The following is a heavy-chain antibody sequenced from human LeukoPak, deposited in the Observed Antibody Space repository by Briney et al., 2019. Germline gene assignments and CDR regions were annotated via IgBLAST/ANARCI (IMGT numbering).Heavy chain of an antibody. CDR3: AKDPSYYGSTSNNDY. D-gene: IGHD3-10*01. CDR1: GFTFSSYW. V-gene: IGHV3-74*01. CDR2: INSDGSST. J-gene: IGHJ4*02. Sequence: GGSLRLSCAASGFTFSSYWMHWVRQAPGKGLVWVSRINSDGSSTTYADSVKGRFTISRDNAKNTLYLQMNSLRAEDTAVYYCAKDPSYYGSTSNNDYWGQGTLVTVSS.